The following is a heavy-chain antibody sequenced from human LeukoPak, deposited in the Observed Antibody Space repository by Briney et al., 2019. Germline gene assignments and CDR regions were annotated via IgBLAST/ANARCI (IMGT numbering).Heavy chain of an antibody. D-gene: IGHD2-2*01. CDR2: INLRGGST. CDR1: GYTFTSYY. Sequence: ASVKVSCKASGYTFTSYYMHWVRQAPGQGVEWVGIINLRGGSTSNAQKSPGRVTMTRDTPTSTVYMELSSLRPEDTAVYYCAREQSVVPAANNWFDPWGQGTLVTVSS. J-gene: IGHJ5*02. CDR3: AREQSVVPAANNWFDP. V-gene: IGHV1-46*01.